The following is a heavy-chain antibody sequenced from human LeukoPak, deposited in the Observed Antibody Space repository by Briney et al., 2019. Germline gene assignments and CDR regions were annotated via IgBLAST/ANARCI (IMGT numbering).Heavy chain of an antibody. CDR2: IYSGGST. V-gene: IGHV3-53*01. Sequence: GGSLRLSCAAFGFTVSSNYMSWVRQAPGKGLEWVSVIYSGGSTYYADSVKGRFTISRDNSKNTLYLQMSSLRAEDTAVYYCARNSARDYYYYMDVWGKGTTVTVSS. CDR1: GFTVSSNY. D-gene: IGHD6-6*01. CDR3: ARNSARDYYYYMDV. J-gene: IGHJ6*03.